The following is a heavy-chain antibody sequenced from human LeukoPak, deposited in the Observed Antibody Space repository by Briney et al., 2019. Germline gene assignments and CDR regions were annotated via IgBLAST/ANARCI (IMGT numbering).Heavy chain of an antibody. Sequence: ASVKVSCKASGYTFTGYYMHWVRQAPGQGLEWMGWITPNSGGTNYAQKFHGRVTMTRDTSISTAYMDLTRLKSDDTAVYYCARAAAGTANWFDPWGQGTLVTVSS. V-gene: IGHV1-2*02. CDR2: ITPNSGGT. CDR3: ARAAAGTANWFDP. D-gene: IGHD6-13*01. CDR1: GYTFTGYY. J-gene: IGHJ5*02.